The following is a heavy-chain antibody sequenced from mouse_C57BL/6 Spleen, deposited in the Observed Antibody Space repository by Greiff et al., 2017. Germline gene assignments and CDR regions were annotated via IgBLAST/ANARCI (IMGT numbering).Heavy chain of an antibody. V-gene: IGHV1-69*01. CDR3: ARPLLRGRALWYFDV. D-gene: IGHD1-1*01. CDR1: GYTFTSYW. Sequence: VQLQQSGAELVMPGASVKLSCKASGYTFTSYWMRWVKQRPGQGLEWIGEIDPSDSYTNYNQKFKGKSTLTVDKSSSTAYMQLSSLTSEDSAVYYCARPLLRGRALWYFDVWGTGTTVTVSS. J-gene: IGHJ1*03. CDR2: IDPSDSYT.